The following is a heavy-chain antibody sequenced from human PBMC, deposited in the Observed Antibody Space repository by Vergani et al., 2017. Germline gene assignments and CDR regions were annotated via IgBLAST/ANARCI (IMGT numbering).Heavy chain of an antibody. CDR2: INPNSGGT. V-gene: IGHV1-2*02. CDR1: GYTFTGYY. J-gene: IGHJ3*02. D-gene: IGHD6-19*01. Sequence: QVQLVQSGAEVKKPGASVKVSCKASGYTFTGYYMHWARQAPGQGLEWMGWINPNSGGTNYAQKFQGRVTMTRDTSISTAYMELSRLRSDDTAVYYCARLVAVAGMSSGAFDIWGQGTMVTVSS. CDR3: ARLVAVAGMSSGAFDI.